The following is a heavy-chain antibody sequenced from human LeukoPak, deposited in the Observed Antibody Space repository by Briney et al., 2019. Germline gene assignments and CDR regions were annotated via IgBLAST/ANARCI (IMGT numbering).Heavy chain of an antibody. CDR2: VYTGGGTI. CDR3: ARDRGSGYLN. J-gene: IGHJ4*02. V-gene: IGHV1-46*01. CDR1: GSIFSNYH. Sequence: ASVKVSCKASGSIFSNYHIHWVRLAPGRGLEWMGAVYTGGGTITNTRSFQDRVTMTRDVSTSTAYMELRSLRSDDTAVYYCARDRGSGYLNRGQGTLVTVSS. D-gene: IGHD3-22*01.